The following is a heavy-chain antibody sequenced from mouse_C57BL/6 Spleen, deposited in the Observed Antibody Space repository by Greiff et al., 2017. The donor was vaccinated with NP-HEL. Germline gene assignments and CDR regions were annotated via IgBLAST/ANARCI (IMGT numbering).Heavy chain of an antibody. CDR3: TRPGY. CDR2: IDPETGGT. V-gene: IGHV1-15*01. D-gene: IGHD4-1*01. Sequence: QVHVKQSGAELVRPGASVTLSCKASGYTFTDYEMHWVKQTPGHGLEWIGAIDPETGGTAYNQKFKGKAILTADKSSSTAYMELRSLTSEDSAVYYCTRPGYWGQGTTLTVSS. J-gene: IGHJ2*01. CDR1: GYTFTDYE.